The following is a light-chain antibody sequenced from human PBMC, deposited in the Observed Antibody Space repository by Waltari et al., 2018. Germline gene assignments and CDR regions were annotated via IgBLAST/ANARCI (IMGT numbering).Light chain of an antibody. J-gene: IGKJ1*01. CDR2: AAS. CDR1: QSISTF. Sequence: QMTQSPSSLSESVGHRVTITCRASQSISTFLSWYQQTPGKAPKLLIYAASSLPVEVPSRFSGAVSGTDFTLTINSLQPEDFATYYCQQTYTTPWTFGQGTKVEIK. CDR3: QQTYTTPWT. V-gene: IGKV1-39*01.